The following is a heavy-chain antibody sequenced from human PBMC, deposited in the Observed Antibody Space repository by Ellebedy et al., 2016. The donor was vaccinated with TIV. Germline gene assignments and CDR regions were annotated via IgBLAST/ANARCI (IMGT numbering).Heavy chain of an antibody. CDR3: ARGAYYDSSGPLDY. Sequence: AASVKVSCKASGYTFTSYGISWVRQAPGQGLEWMGWISAYNGNTNYAQKLQGRVTMTTDTSTSTAYMELRSLRSDDTAVYYCARGAYYDSSGPLDYWGQGTLVTVSS. V-gene: IGHV1-18*01. CDR2: ISAYNGNT. D-gene: IGHD3-22*01. J-gene: IGHJ4*02. CDR1: GYTFTSYG.